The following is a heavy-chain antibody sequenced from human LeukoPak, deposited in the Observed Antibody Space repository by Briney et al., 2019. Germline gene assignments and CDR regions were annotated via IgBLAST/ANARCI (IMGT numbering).Heavy chain of an antibody. J-gene: IGHJ4*02. Sequence: SQTLSLTCTVSGGSISSGGYYWSWIRQHPGKGLEGIGYIYYSGSTYYNPSLKSRVTISVDTSKNQFSLKLSSVTAAATAVYYCARGPPLTFGGVIVIGPGFDYWGQGTLVTVSS. CDR1: GGSISSGGYY. V-gene: IGHV4-31*03. CDR3: ARGPPLTFGGVIVIGPGFDY. CDR2: IYYSGST. D-gene: IGHD3-16*02.